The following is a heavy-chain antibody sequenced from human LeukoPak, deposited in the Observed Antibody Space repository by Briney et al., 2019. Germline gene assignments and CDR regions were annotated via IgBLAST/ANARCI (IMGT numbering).Heavy chain of an antibody. CDR2: INPNSGGT. Sequence: ASVKVSCKASGYTFTGYYVHWVRQAPGQGLEWMGWINPNSGGTNYAQKFQGRVTMTRDTSISTAYMELSRLRSDDTAVYYCAREVTRWLQEIHYWGQGTLVTVSS. CDR1: GYTFTGYY. J-gene: IGHJ4*02. CDR3: AREVTRWLQEIHY. V-gene: IGHV1-2*02. D-gene: IGHD5-24*01.